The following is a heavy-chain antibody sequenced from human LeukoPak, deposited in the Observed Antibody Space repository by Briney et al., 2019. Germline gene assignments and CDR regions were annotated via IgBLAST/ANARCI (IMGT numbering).Heavy chain of an antibody. CDR2: ISSTSNYI. CDR1: GFNFNTYS. Sequence: GGSLRLSCAVSGFNFNTYSMNWVRQAPGKGLEWVSSISSTSNYIYYAESVKGRFAVSRDNAKNSLYLQMNSLRAEDTAVYYCVTGLLWFGEFNDYWGQGTLVTVSS. V-gene: IGHV3-21*01. CDR3: VTGLLWFGEFNDY. D-gene: IGHD3-10*01. J-gene: IGHJ4*02.